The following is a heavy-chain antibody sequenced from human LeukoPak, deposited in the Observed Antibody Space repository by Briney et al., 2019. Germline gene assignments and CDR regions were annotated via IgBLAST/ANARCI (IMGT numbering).Heavy chain of an antibody. CDR3: ARGGIVGSAFDY. V-gene: IGHV5-51*01. CDR2: IYPGDSDT. Sequence: GESLKLSCQGSGYSFSSYWSGWVRQMPGKGLEWMGIIYPGDSDTRYSPSFQGQVTISADNFISTAYLQWSSLKASNTAMYYCARGGIVGSAFDYWGQGTLVTVSS. CDR1: GYSFSSYW. J-gene: IGHJ4*02. D-gene: IGHD1-26*01.